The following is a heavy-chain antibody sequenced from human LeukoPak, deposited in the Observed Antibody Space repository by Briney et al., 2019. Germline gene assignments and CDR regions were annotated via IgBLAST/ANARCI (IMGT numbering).Heavy chain of an antibody. CDR1: GGSISTYY. J-gene: IGHJ4*02. D-gene: IGHD1-26*01. CDR3: ARGVNSGYFDY. V-gene: IGHV4-59*01. CDR2: IYYSGST. Sequence: PSETLSLTCTVSGGSISTYYWSWIRQPPGKGLQWIGYIYYSGSTNYSPSLKSRVTISLDTSKNQFSLKLSSVTAADTAVYYCARGVNSGYFDYCGQGTLVTVSS.